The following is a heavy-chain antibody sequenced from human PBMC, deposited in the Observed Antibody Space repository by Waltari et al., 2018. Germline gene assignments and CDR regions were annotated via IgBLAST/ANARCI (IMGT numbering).Heavy chain of an antibody. V-gene: IGHV4-39*07. CDR1: GGSISSSSYY. D-gene: IGHD5-18*01. CDR2: IYYSGGT. CDR3: ARSHSYGYFWFDP. Sequence: QLQLQESGPGLVKPSETLSLTCTVSGGSISSSSYYWGWIRQPPGKGLEWIGSIYYSGGTYYHPSLKSRVTISVDTSKNQFSLKLSSVTAADTAVYYCARSHSYGYFWFDPWGQGTLVTVSS. J-gene: IGHJ5*02.